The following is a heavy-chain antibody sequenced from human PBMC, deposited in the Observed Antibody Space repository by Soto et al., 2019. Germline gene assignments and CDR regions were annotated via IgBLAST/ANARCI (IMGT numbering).Heavy chain of an antibody. CDR1: GFTFSSYS. V-gene: IGHV3-21*01. CDR3: ARAPPRGSGSYFPPGGDYYYYYYYMDV. CDR2: ISSSSSYI. Sequence: GGSLRLSCAASGFTFSSYSMNWVRQAPGKGLEWVSSISSSSSYIYYADSVKGRFTISRDNAKNSLYLQMNSLRAEDTAVYYCARAPPRGSGSYFPPGGDYYYYYYYMDVWGKGTTVTVSS. D-gene: IGHD3-10*01. J-gene: IGHJ6*03.